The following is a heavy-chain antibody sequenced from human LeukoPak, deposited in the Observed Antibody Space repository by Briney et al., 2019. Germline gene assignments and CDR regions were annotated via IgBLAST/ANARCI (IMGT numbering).Heavy chain of an antibody. CDR1: GFTFRSYA. CDR2: ISGSGGIT. V-gene: IGHV3-23*01. Sequence: GGSLRLSCAASGFTFRSYAMSWVRQAPGKGLEWVSGISGSGGITYYAESLRGRSTISRDNSKNTLYLQMNRLRAEDTAMYYCAKVPTDYENSGPVDWGQGTLVTVSS. J-gene: IGHJ4*02. D-gene: IGHD3-22*01. CDR3: AKVPTDYENSGPVD.